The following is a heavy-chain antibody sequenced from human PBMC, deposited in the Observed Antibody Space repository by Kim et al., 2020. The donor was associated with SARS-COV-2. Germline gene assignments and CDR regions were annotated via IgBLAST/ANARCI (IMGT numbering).Heavy chain of an antibody. D-gene: IGHD1-26*01. Sequence: GGSLRLSCEASGFTFGYHALHWVRQTPGKGLEWVAIISYDGTNKYYADSVKGRFTISRDSSKTTLYLQMNSLTTEDTAVYYCARDGPYNGNYGNWFDPWGQGTLVTVSS. CDR1: GFTFGYHA. V-gene: IGHV3-30*04. J-gene: IGHJ5*02. CDR2: ISYDGTNK. CDR3: ARDGPYNGNYGNWFDP.